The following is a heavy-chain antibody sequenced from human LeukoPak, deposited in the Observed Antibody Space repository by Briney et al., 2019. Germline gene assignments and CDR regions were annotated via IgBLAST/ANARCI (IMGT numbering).Heavy chain of an antibody. D-gene: IGHD2-8*01. CDR3: ASPMAYDTYYYYHGMDV. CDR1: GGTFSGYA. CDR2: IIPIFGTS. V-gene: IGHV1-69*13. J-gene: IGHJ6*02. Sequence: SVKVSCKASGGTFSGYAINWVRQAPGQGLEWMEGIIPIFGTSNYAQRFQGRVTISADESTSTAYMELSSLRSEDTAVYYCASPMAYDTYYYYHGMDVWGQGTTVTVSS.